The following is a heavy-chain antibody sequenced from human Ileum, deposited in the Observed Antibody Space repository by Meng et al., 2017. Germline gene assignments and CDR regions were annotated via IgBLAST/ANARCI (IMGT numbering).Heavy chain of an antibody. CDR3: ARHGGYSQDF. CDR1: SGSISSNTY. Sequence: QGRLRESGPGLVRPSGTLSLTCAVSSGSISSNTYWSWVRQPPGKGLEWIGQISHSGSAYYNPSLKSRVTMSVDKSKSQFSLMLTSVTAADTAIYYCARHGGYSQDFWGQGTLVTVS. J-gene: IGHJ4*02. CDR2: ISHSGSA. D-gene: IGHD4-23*01. V-gene: IGHV4-4*02.